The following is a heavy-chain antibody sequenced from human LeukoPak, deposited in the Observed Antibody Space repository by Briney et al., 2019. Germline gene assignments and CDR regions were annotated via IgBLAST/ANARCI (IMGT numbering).Heavy chain of an antibody. CDR2: IYSSGST. J-gene: IGHJ4*02. D-gene: IGHD2-2*01. Sequence: SETLSLTCTVSGASISSYYCSWIRQPAGKGLEWIGHIYSSGSTNYNPPLKSRVTMSVDTSKNQFSLKLSSVTAADTAVYYCARSRVQPPYYFDYWGQGTLVTVSS. V-gene: IGHV4-4*07. CDR3: ARSRVQPPYYFDY. CDR1: GASISSYY.